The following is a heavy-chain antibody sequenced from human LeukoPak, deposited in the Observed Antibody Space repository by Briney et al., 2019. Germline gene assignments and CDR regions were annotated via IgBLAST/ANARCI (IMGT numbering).Heavy chain of an antibody. CDR3: ARDWREGEYVGATDNYYFD. Sequence: ASVKVSCKASGYTFTSYYMHWVRQAPGQGLEWMGIINPSGGSTNYAQKFQGRVTMTRDTSTSTVYMELSSLRSEDTAVYYCARDWREGEYVGATDNYYFDYGAREPWSPSPQ. CDR2: INPSGGST. CDR1: GYTFTSYY. D-gene: IGHD1-26*01. V-gene: IGHV1-46*01. J-gene: IGHJ4*02.